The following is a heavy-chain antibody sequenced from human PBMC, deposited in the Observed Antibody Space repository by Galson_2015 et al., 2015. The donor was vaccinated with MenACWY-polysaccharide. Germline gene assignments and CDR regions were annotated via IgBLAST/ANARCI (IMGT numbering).Heavy chain of an antibody. Sequence: SLRLSCAASEFTFSNYAMSWVRQAPGKGLEWVSVISSSGDNTYYADSVKGRFTISRDNSKNTLFLQMNSLRVEDTALYYCAKDLRKTTAVTRRLDCWGQGTPVTVSA. D-gene: IGHD4-17*01. V-gene: IGHV3-23*01. J-gene: IGHJ4*02. CDR2: ISSSGDNT. CDR1: EFTFSNYA. CDR3: AKDLRKTTAVTRRLDC.